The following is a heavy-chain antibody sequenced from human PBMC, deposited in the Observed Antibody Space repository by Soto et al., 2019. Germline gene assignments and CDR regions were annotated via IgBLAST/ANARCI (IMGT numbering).Heavy chain of an antibody. V-gene: IGHV1-46*03. CDR1: GYTFTSYY. D-gene: IGHD5-12*01. CDR2: INPSGGST. CDR3: ASEKNIVATMLDC. Sequence: QVQLVQSGAEVKKPGASVKVSCKASGYTFTSYYMHWVRQAPGQGLEWMGIINPSGGSTSYAKKSQSTVTMTRDTSKSTVHPELSRLTYEDTPVYYCASEKNIVATMLDCWGQGTLVTVSS. J-gene: IGHJ4*02.